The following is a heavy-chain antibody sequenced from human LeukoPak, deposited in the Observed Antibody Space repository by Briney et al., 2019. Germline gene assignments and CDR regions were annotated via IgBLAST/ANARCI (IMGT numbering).Heavy chain of an antibody. J-gene: IGHJ4*02. Sequence: SETLSLTCTVSGVSISSYYWIWIRQPPGKGLEWIGYIYTSGSTNYNPSLKSRVTISVDTSKNQFSLKLSSVTAADTAVYYCARGSKTYSYGYSPDYWGQGTLVTVSS. V-gene: IGHV4-4*09. CDR1: GVSISSYY. D-gene: IGHD5-18*01. CDR3: ARGSKTYSYGYSPDY. CDR2: IYTSGST.